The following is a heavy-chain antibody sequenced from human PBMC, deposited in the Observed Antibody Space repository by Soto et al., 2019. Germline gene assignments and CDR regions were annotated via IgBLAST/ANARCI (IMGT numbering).Heavy chain of an antibody. CDR2: ISYHGRDE. V-gene: IGHV3-30*18. CDR3: VKDHLMNTVTTGGY. J-gene: IGHJ4*02. D-gene: IGHD4-17*01. Sequence: QVQLVESGGGVVQPGRSLRLSCAASGFSLSNYGMRWVRQAPGKGLEWVAVISYHGRDEYYADSVKGRFTISRDTSKNTLYLQMNTLRPEDTAVYYCVKDHLMNTVTTGGYWGQGTLVTVSS. CDR1: GFSLSNYG.